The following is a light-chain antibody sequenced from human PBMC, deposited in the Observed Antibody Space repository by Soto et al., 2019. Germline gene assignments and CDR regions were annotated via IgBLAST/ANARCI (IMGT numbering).Light chain of an antibody. CDR2: GAS. V-gene: IGKV3-15*01. J-gene: IGKJ2*01. Sequence: EIVMTQSPATLSVSPGEIATLSCRASQSVSSNLAWYQQKNGQAPRRLIYGASTRDTGIPDRFSGSESGTEYTLTISSLQSEDFAVYYCQQYNNWPLYTFGQGTKLELK. CDR3: QQYNNWPLYT. CDR1: QSVSSN.